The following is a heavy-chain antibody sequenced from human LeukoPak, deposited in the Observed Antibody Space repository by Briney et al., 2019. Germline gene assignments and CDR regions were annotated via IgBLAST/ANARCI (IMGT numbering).Heavy chain of an antibody. V-gene: IGHV1-69*13. CDR1: GGTFSSYS. J-gene: IGHJ3*02. D-gene: IGHD1-26*01. Sequence: GASVKVSCKASGGTFSSYSIAWVRQAPGQGLEWMGGIIPIFGSPNYAQKFQGRVTITADESTSTAYMELSSLRSEDTAVYYCASPHGYSGSYYRYFGAFDIWGQGTMVTVSS. CDR3: ASPHGYSGSYYRYFGAFDI. CDR2: IIPIFGSP.